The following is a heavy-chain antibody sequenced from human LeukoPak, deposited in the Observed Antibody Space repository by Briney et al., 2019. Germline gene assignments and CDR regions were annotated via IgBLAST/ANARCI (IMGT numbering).Heavy chain of an antibody. V-gene: IGHV3-48*04. CDR1: GFTFSSYR. CDR2: ISSSSSTI. CDR3: ARDRLRTIDY. J-gene: IGHJ4*02. Sequence: PGGSLRLSCAASGFTFSSYRVNWVRQAPGKGLEWVSYISSSSSTIYYADSVKGRFTISRDNAKNSLYLQMNSLRAEDTAVYYCARDRLRTIDYWGQGTLVTVSS.